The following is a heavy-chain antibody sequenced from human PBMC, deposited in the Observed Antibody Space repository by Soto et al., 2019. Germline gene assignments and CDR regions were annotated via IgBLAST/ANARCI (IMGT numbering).Heavy chain of an antibody. CDR1: GDTLTSHA. D-gene: IGHD5-18*01. CDR2: INAGNGNT. CDR3: ARDRDTAMVMIYYYGMDV. V-gene: IGHV1-3*01. Sequence: GSVKGSLQGSGDTLTSHALHLVGPGPRQKLEWMGWINAGNGNTKYSQKFQGRVTITRDTSASTAYMELSSLRFEDTAVYYCARDRDTAMVMIYYYGMDVWGQGTTVTSP. J-gene: IGHJ6*02.